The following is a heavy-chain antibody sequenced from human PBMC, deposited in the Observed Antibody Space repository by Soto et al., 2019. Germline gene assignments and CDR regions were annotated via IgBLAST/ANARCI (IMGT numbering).Heavy chain of an antibody. CDR2: IVSDGSKE. D-gene: IGHD3-3*02. CDR1: AFTFSAYG. CDR3: ARDDAFGNENGFDI. Sequence: GGSLRLSCAASAFTFSAYGFHWVRQAPGKGLEWLAVIVSDGSKEYYADSVEGRFTISRDNYKETLYLQLNSLRAEDAAVYYCARDDAFGNENGFDIWGQGTMVTVSS. J-gene: IGHJ3*02. V-gene: IGHV3-33*01.